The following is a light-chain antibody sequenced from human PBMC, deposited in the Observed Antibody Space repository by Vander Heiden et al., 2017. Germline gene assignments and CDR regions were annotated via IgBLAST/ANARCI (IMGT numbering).Light chain of an antibody. J-gene: IGKJ2*01. CDR1: HGLVYSDGNTY. V-gene: IGKV2-30*01. CDR2: QVA. Sequence: VVLTQSPLSLLVPLGQPASTSCRSGHGLVYSDGNTYVKWLHQRPGQSTRLLIYQVANRDAGVPDMCSGRGSGTDFTLNISMVEAEDVVFYYRMETTRGHTFGQGTKLEIK. CDR3: METTRGHT.